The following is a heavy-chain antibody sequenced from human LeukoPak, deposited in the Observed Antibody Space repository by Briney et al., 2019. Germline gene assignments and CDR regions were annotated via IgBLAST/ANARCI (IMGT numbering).Heavy chain of an antibody. V-gene: IGHV1-2*02. D-gene: IGHD6-13*01. CDR3: ARGGGSSSWSAYFDY. J-gene: IGHJ4*02. Sequence: GASVKVSCKASGDTFTGYYIHWGRQAPGEGLEGRGWINPNRGGTNYAQKFQGGVTMTRDTSITTAYMDLSRLTSDDTAVYYCARGGGSSSWSAYFDYWGQGTLVTVSS. CDR2: INPNRGGT. CDR1: GDTFTGYY.